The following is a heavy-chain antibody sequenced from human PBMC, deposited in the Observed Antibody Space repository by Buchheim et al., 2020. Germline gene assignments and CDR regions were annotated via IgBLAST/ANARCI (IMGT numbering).Heavy chain of an antibody. CDR2: ISYDGSNK. J-gene: IGHJ6*02. D-gene: IGHD2-15*01. CDR1: GFTFSSYG. Sequence: QVQLVESGGGLVQPGRSLRLSCAASGFTFSSYGMHWVRQAPGKGLEWVAVISYDGSNKYYADSVKGRFPISRDNSKTTLYLQMNSLRAEDTAVYYCAKGQVDGSDYYYYYGMDVWGQGTT. CDR3: AKGQVDGSDYYYYYGMDV. V-gene: IGHV3-30*18.